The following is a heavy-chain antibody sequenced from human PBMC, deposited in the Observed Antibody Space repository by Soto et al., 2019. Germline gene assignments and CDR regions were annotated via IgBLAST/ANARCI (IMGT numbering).Heavy chain of an antibody. Sequence: QVQLQESGPGLVKPSETLSLTCTVSGGSISSYYWSWIRQPPGKGLEWIGYISNSGSTNYNPSLKSRVTISVDTSKNQFSLKMTSVTAADTAVYYCATLSGYNLEDYWGQGTLVTVSS. J-gene: IGHJ4*02. CDR1: GGSISSYY. V-gene: IGHV4-59*01. D-gene: IGHD5-12*01. CDR3: ATLSGYNLEDY. CDR2: ISNSGST.